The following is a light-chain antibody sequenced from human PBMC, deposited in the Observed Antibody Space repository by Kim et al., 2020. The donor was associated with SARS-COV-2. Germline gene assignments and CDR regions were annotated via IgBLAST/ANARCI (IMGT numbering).Light chain of an antibody. CDR1: TGAVTTGYY. Sequence: PGGTVTLTCASSTGAVTTGYYPNWFQQKPGQAPRALIFTTNNKHSWTPARFSGSLLGGKAALTLSGVQPEDEAEYYCLLMYGDAWMFGGGTQLTVL. V-gene: IGLV7-43*01. CDR2: TTN. J-gene: IGLJ3*02. CDR3: LLMYGDAWM.